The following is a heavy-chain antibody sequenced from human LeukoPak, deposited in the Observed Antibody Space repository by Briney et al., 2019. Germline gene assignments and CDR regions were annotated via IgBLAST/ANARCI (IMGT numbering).Heavy chain of an antibody. Sequence: GGSLRLSCAASGFTFSNAWMSWVRQAPGKGLEWVGRIKSKTDGGTTDYAAPVKGRFTISRDDSKNTLHLQMNSLKTEDTAVHYCTTDGADYVWGSYLGDAFDIWGQGTMVTVSS. D-gene: IGHD3-16*02. CDR2: IKSKTDGGTT. V-gene: IGHV3-15*01. CDR3: TTDGADYVWGSYLGDAFDI. CDR1: GFTFSNAW. J-gene: IGHJ3*02.